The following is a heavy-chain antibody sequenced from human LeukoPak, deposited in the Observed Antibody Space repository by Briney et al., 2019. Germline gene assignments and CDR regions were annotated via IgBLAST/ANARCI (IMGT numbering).Heavy chain of an antibody. J-gene: IGHJ4*02. CDR1: RGSISSYY. D-gene: IGHD3-22*01. V-gene: IGHV4-59*01. CDR2: IYYSGST. Sequence: PSETLSLTCTVSRGSISSYYWSWIRQFPGQGLEWIGYIYYSGSTDYNPSLKSRVNISVDTSKNQFSLKLSSVTAADTAVYYCARVRVSSGSHPWYFDYWGQGTLVTVSS. CDR3: ARVRVSSGSHPWYFDY.